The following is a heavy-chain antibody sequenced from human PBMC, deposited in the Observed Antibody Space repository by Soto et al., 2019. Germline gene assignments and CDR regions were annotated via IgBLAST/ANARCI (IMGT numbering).Heavy chain of an antibody. J-gene: IGHJ6*02. CDR3: ARTRSAWSDFHYYSLDV. CDR2: ISYDSTKT. CDR1: GFTFNSYG. D-gene: IGHD1-26*01. Sequence: GGSLRLSCAASGFTFNSYGMHWVRQGPGSGLEWVAFISYDSTKTYYADSVKGRFTISRDNSNSALYVQMNSLTGEDTAVYYCARTRSAWSDFHYYSLDVWGQGTTVTVYS. V-gene: IGHV3-30*03.